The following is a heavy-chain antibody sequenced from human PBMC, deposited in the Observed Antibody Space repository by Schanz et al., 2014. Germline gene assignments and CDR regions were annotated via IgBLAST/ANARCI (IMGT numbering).Heavy chain of an antibody. CDR3: AKDPSHGDYDYYFDY. CDR2: ISYDGRNK. J-gene: IGHJ4*02. V-gene: IGHV3-30-3*02. D-gene: IGHD3-22*01. Sequence: QVQLVESGGGVVQFGRSLRLSCVASGFTFSSYAMHWVRQAPGKGLEWVAVISYDGRNKYYADSVKGRFTISRDNSKNTLYLQMNSLRAEDTAVYYCAKDPSHGDYDYYFDYWGQGTLVTVSS. CDR1: GFTFSSYA.